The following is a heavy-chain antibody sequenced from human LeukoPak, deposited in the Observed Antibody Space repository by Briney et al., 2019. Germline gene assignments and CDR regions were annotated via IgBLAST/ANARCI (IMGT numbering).Heavy chain of an antibody. Sequence: EASVKVSCKASGGTFSSYAISWVRQAPGQGLEWMGGIIPIFGTANYAQKFQGRVTITADESTSTAYMELSSLRSEDTAVYYCARGPLGLRYFDWLTYGMDVWGQGTTVTVSS. CDR3: ARGPLGLRYFDWLTYGMDV. V-gene: IGHV1-69*13. CDR2: IIPIFGTA. J-gene: IGHJ6*02. D-gene: IGHD3-9*01. CDR1: GGTFSSYA.